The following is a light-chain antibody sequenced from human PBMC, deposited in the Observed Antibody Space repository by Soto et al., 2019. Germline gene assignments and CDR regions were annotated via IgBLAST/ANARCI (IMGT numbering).Light chain of an antibody. J-gene: IGKJ1*01. CDR1: QSVSSY. CDR2: DAS. V-gene: IGKV3-20*01. Sequence: EIVLTQSPATLSLSPGARATLSCRASQSVSSYLAWYQQKPGQAPRLLIYDASNTAPGIPDRFSGSGSGTDFTLTISRLEPEDFAVYYCQEYGTSRTFGQGTKVDIK. CDR3: QEYGTSRT.